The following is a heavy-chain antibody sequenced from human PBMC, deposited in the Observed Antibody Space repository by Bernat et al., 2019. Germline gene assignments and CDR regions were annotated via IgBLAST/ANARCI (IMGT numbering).Heavy chain of an antibody. D-gene: IGHD2-2*02. CDR2: IYYSGST. V-gene: IGHV4-39*01. J-gene: IGHJ4*02. Sequence: QLQLQESGPGLVKPSETLSLTCTVSGGSISSSSYYWGWIRQPPGKGLEWIGSIYYSGSTYYNPSLKSRVTISVDTSKNQFSLKLSSVTAADTVVYYCARHLRYCSSTSCYSTRHYFDYWGQGTLVTVSS. CDR1: GGSISSSSYY. CDR3: ARHLRYCSSTSCYSTRHYFDY.